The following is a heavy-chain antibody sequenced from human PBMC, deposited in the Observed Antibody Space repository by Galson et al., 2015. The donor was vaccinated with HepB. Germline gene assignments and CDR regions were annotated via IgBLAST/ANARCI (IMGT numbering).Heavy chain of an antibody. CDR3: AGPRGTAMVKRYFDL. CDR1: GYIFTSYW. J-gene: IGHJ2*01. CDR2: IYPGDSDT. V-gene: IGHV5-51*03. D-gene: IGHD5-18*01. Sequence: QSGAEVKKPGESLKISCEGSGYIFTSYWIGWVRQMPGKGLEWMGIIYPGDSDTRYSPSFQGQVTISADKSISTAYLQWSSLKASDTAMYYCAGPRGTAMVKRYFDLWGRGTLVTVSS.